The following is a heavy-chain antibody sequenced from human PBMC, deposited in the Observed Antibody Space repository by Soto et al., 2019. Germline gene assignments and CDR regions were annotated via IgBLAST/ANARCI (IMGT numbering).Heavy chain of an antibody. CDR3: ASTEGFSNLRYTD. Sequence: QVQLVESGGGVARPGRYLTLSCAASGFTFNTYAMHWVRLPPGKGLEWVAAISYDGGSTHYADSVCDRFTISREDSKSTLYLEMNSLRREDPAADYCASTEGFSNLRYTDWGQGNLVTVSS. CDR1: GFTFNTYA. J-gene: IGHJ4*02. V-gene: IGHV3-30-3*01. D-gene: IGHD6-13*01. CDR2: ISYDGGST.